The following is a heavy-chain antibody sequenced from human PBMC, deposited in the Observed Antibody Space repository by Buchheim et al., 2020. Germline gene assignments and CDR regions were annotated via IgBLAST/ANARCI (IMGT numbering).Heavy chain of an antibody. CDR3: ARGYCSSTSCQYYPDS. J-gene: IGHJ4*02. V-gene: IGHV1-3*01. CDR2: INAGNGDT. D-gene: IGHD2-2*01. CDR1: GYTFINYA. Sequence: QVQLVQSGAELKKPGASVKVTCKASGYTFINYAVYWVRQAPGQRLEWMGWINAGNGDTKYSQKLQGRVTFTRDTSATTAYMDVSSLRSEDTAVYYCARGYCSSTSCQYYPDSWGQGTL.